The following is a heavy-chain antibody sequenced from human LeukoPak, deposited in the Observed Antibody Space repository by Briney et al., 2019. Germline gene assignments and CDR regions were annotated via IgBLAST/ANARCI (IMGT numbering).Heavy chain of an antibody. D-gene: IGHD2-8*02. Sequence: GASVQVSCKASVYTLTNYNISWVRQAPGQGLEWMGWINTHKGHTNFLQTFQGRVTVTTDLSTNTAHMELRRLRSDDTAVYYCAREFGHCSGETCFYFLDLWGQGSQVIVSS. CDR3: AREFGHCSGETCFYFLDL. CDR2: INTHKGHT. V-gene: IGHV1-18*01. J-gene: IGHJ4*02. CDR1: VYTLTNYN.